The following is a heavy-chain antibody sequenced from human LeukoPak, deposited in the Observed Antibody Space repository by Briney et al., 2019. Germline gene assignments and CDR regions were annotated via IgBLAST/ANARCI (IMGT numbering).Heavy chain of an antibody. D-gene: IGHD3-3*01. CDR3: ASVIRFLEWIAYGMDV. V-gene: IGHV4-39*01. J-gene: IGHJ6*02. Sequence: SETLSLTCTVSGGSISSSSYYWGWIRQPPGKGLEWIGSIYYSGSTYYNPSLKSRVTISVDTSKNQFSLKLSSVTAADTAVYYCASVIRFLEWIAYGMDVWGQGTTVTVSS. CDR1: GGSISSSSYY. CDR2: IYYSGST.